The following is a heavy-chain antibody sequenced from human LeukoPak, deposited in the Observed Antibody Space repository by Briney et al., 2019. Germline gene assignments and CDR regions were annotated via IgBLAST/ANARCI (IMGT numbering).Heavy chain of an antibody. D-gene: IGHD5-12*01. CDR1: GFTFSSYE. V-gene: IGHV3-48*03. CDR2: ISSSGSTI. Sequence: GGSLRPSCAASGFTFSSYEMNWVRQAPGKGLEWVSYISSSGSTIHYADSVKGRFTISRDNAKNSLYLQMNSLRAEDTAVYYCARDQGYSGYPGNYYYYGMDVWGKGTTVTVSS. J-gene: IGHJ6*04. CDR3: ARDQGYSGYPGNYYYYGMDV.